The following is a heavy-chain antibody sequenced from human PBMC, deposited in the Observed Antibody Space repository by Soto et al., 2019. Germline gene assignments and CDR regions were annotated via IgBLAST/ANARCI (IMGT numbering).Heavy chain of an antibody. V-gene: IGHV1-24*01. D-gene: IGHD2-15*01. CDR1: GYTLTELS. CDR3: ATILGYCSGGSCSFDY. CDR2: FDPEDGET. Sequence: ASVKVSCKVSGYTLTELSMHWVRQAPGKGLEWMGGFDPEDGETIYAQKFQGRVTMTEDTSTDTAYMELSSLRSEDTAVYYCATILGYCSGGSCSFDYWGQGTLVTSPQ. J-gene: IGHJ4*02.